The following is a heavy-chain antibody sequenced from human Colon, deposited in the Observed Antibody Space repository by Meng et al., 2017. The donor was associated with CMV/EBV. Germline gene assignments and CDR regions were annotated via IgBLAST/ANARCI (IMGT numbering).Heavy chain of an antibody. Sequence: ASVKVSCKASGYTFTSNGISWVRQAPGQGLEWMGWISAYNGNTNYAQKLQGRVTMTTDTSTSTAYMELRSLRSDDTAVYYCARRIAATGPPYYFDSWGQGTLVTVSS. CDR2: ISAYNGNT. D-gene: IGHD6-13*01. J-gene: IGHJ4*02. V-gene: IGHV1-18*01. CDR3: ARRIAATGPPYYFDS. CDR1: GYTFTSNG.